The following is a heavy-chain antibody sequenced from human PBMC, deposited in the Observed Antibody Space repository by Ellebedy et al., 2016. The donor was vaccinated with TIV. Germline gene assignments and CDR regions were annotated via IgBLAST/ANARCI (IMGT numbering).Heavy chain of an antibody. CDR2: ISSDGTNK. V-gene: IGHV3-30*18. CDR3: AKDRDDSSGYFSQFDY. CDR1: RFTFSIFG. Sequence: GGSLRLSXAASRFTFSIFGLHWVRQAPGKGLEWVAIISSDGTNKYYADSVRGRFTISRDNAKNSLYLQMNSLRAEDTALYYCAKDRDDSSGYFSQFDYWGQGTLVTVSS. J-gene: IGHJ4*02. D-gene: IGHD3-22*01.